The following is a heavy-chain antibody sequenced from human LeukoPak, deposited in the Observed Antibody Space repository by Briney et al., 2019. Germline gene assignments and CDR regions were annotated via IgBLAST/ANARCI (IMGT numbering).Heavy chain of an antibody. CDR2: INHSGST. J-gene: IGHJ4*02. V-gene: IGHV4-34*01. Sequence: SETLSLTCAVYGGSFSGYYWSWIRQPPGKGLEWIGEINHSGSTNYNPSLKSRVTISVDTSKNQFSLKLSSVTAADTAVYYCAARTPTTENPGHFDYWGQGTLVTVSS. CDR1: GGSFSGYY. CDR3: AARTPTTENPGHFDY. D-gene: IGHD4-17*01.